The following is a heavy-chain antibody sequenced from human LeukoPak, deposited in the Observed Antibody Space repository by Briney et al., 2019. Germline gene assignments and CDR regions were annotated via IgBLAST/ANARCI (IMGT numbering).Heavy chain of an antibody. J-gene: IGHJ3*02. Sequence: GESLKISCKGSGYIFTSYWIGWVRQMPGKGLEWMGVIYPGDSDTRYSPSFQGQVAISVDKSISTAYLQWTSLKASDSAMYYCARPRGAWYNAFDIWGQGTMVTVSS. CDR1: GYIFTSYW. CDR2: IYPGDSDT. D-gene: IGHD6-13*01. V-gene: IGHV5-51*01. CDR3: ARPRGAWYNAFDI.